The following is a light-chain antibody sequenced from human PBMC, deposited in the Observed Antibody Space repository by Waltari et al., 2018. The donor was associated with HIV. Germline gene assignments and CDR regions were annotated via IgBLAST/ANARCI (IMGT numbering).Light chain of an antibody. J-gene: IGKJ1*01. Sequence: EIVMTQSPATLYVSLGERATLSCKASYSVSSNLAWYQQKPGQAPRLLIHDGSTRAAGVPARFSGSGSGTDFTLSISSLQSEDSAIYYCQQYNHWPRTFGQGTKVEIK. CDR2: DGS. V-gene: IGKV3-15*01. CDR1: YSVSSN. CDR3: QQYNHWPRT.